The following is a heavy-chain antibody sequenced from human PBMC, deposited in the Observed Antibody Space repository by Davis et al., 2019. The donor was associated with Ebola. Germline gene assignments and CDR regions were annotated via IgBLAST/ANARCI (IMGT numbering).Heavy chain of an antibody. CDR1: GFTFSTYW. V-gene: IGHV3-7*01. Sequence: PGGSLRLSCAASGFTFSTYWMSWVRQAPGKGLEWVANIKTDGSEEHYVDSVKGRFTMSRDNAKNSLYLQLDSLRDEDTAVYYCARYSSAWYATSYYFDYWGQGTLVTVSS. J-gene: IGHJ4*02. CDR2: IKTDGSEE. D-gene: IGHD6-13*01. CDR3: ARYSSAWYATSYYFDY.